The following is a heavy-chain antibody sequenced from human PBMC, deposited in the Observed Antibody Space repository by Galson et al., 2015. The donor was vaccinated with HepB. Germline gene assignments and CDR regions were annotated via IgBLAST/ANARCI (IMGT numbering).Heavy chain of an antibody. CDR2: ISSSGSTI. Sequence: SLRLSCAASGFTFSDYYMSWIRQAPGKGLEWVPYISSSGSTIYYADSVKGRFTISRDNAKNSLYLQMNSLRAEDTAVYYCARDSTTVTTRYYYYMDVWGKGTTVTVSS. J-gene: IGHJ6*03. D-gene: IGHD4-11*01. CDR1: GFTFSDYY. CDR3: ARDSTTVTTRYYYYMDV. V-gene: IGHV3-11*01.